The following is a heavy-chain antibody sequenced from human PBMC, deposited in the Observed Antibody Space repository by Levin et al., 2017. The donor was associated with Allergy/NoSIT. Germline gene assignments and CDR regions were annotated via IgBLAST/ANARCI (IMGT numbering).Heavy chain of an antibody. V-gene: IGHV1-2*02. Sequence: ASVKVSCKASGYSFSDYYIHWVRQAPGQGLEWMGRINPNSGGTNYAQTFQGRVTMTRDTSTCSAYMELSRLTSDDKAVYYCARDKSYRDTGGSYDSWGQGTLVTVSS. CDR3: ARDKSYRDTGGSYDS. D-gene: IGHD2-8*02. CDR2: INPNSGGT. J-gene: IGHJ5*01. CDR1: GYSFSDYY.